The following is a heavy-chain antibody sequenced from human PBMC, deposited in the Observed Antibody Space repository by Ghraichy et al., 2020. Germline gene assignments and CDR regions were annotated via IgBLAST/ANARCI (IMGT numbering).Heavy chain of an antibody. CDR3: ARGPSDGRFIVVVPAPFDY. Sequence: SETLSLTCAVYGGSFSGYYWSWIRQPPGKGLEWIGEINHSGSTNYNPSLKSRVTIAVDTSKNQFSLKLSSVTAADTAVYYCARGPSDGRFIVVVPAPFDYWGQGTLVTVSA. J-gene: IGHJ4*02. V-gene: IGHV4-34*01. D-gene: IGHD2-2*01. CDR2: INHSGST. CDR1: GGSFSGYY.